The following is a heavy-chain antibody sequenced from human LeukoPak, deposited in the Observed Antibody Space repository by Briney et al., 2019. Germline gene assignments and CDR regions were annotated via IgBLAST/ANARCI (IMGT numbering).Heavy chain of an antibody. CDR3: AKDGGTYSGSSGLDH. J-gene: IGHJ4*02. Sequence: GRSLRLSCAASGFTFNSYGMHWVRQAPGKELEWVAVISYDGSNKYYADSVKGRFTISRDNSKNTLYLQMNSLRAEDTAVYYCAKDGGTYSGSSGLDHWGQGTLVTVSS. CDR2: ISYDGSNK. V-gene: IGHV3-30*18. D-gene: IGHD1-26*01. CDR1: GFTFNSYG.